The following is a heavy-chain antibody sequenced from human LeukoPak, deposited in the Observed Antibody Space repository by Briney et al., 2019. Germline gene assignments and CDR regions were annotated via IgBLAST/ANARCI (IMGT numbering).Heavy chain of an antibody. Sequence: SETLSLTCIVSGGSISSDYWSWIRQPPGKGLEWIGYIYYSGSTNYNPSLKSRVTISVDTSKNQFSLKLSSVTAADTAVYYCARVGGSGSYYLFDYWGQGTLVTVSS. J-gene: IGHJ4*02. CDR1: GGSISSDY. V-gene: IGHV4-59*01. CDR2: IYYSGST. D-gene: IGHD3-10*01. CDR3: ARVGGSGSYYLFDY.